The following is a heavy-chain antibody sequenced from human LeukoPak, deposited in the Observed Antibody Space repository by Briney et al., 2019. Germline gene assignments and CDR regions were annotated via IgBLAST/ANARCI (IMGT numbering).Heavy chain of an antibody. V-gene: IGHV4-61*08. CDR3: ARGTWDSSGSYYYYYMDV. D-gene: IGHD5-18*01. CDR1: GGSISRGGYS. J-gene: IGHJ6*03. CDR2: FYYSGST. Sequence: SETLSLTCAVSGGSISRGGYSWSWIRQPPGKGLEWIGYFYYSGSTNYNPSLKSRVTISVDTSKNQFSLKLSSVTAADTAVYYCARGTWDSSGSYYYYYMDVWGKGTTVTVSS.